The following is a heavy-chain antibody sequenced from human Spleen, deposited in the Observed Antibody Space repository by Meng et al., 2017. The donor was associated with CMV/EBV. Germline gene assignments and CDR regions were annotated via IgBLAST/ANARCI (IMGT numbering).Heavy chain of an antibody. J-gene: IGHJ4*02. Sequence: GESLKISCKASGFTFSSYGMHWVRQAPGKGLEWVAFIRYDGSNKYYADSVKGRFTISRDNSKNTLYLQMNSLRAEDTALYYCATSLRYGSRSRYYFDYWARERWSPSPQ. CDR2: IRYDGSNK. D-gene: IGHD3-10*01. V-gene: IGHV3-30*02. CDR1: GFTFSSYG. CDR3: ATSLRYGSRSRYYFDY.